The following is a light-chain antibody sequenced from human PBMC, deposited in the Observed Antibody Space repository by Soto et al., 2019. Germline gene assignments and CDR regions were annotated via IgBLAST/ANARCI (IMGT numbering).Light chain of an antibody. J-gene: IGKJ1*01. CDR2: AAS. CDR3: QQSYSTPRT. V-gene: IGKV1-39*01. Sequence: DIQMTQSPSSLSASVGDRVTITCRASQSISSYLNWYQQKPGKAPKLLIYAASSLQSGVPSRFSGSGSGTGFTLTISSLPREDFATYYFQQSYSTPRTFGQGTKVEIK. CDR1: QSISSY.